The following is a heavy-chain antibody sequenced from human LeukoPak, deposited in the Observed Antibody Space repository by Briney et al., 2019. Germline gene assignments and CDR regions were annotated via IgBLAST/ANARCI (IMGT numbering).Heavy chain of an antibody. D-gene: IGHD1-26*01. Sequence: SETLSLTCTVSGGSISSSSYSWGWIRQPPGKGLEWIGSIYYSGSTCYNPSLKSRVTISVDTSKNQFSLKLSSVTAADTAVYYCARDGGVGATYFDYWGQGTLVTVSS. V-gene: IGHV4-39*02. CDR2: IYYSGST. CDR1: GGSISSSSYS. CDR3: ARDGGVGATYFDY. J-gene: IGHJ4*02.